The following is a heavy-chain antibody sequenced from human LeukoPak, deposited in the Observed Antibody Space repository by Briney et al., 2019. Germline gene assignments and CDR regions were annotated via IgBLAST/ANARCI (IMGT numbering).Heavy chain of an antibody. J-gene: IGHJ6*03. CDR2: IYYTGST. Sequence: SETLSLTCAVSSGSISSSIYYWGWIRQPPGKGLEWIGTIYYTGSTYLNPSLKSRVTISVDTSRNQFSLKLSFATAADTAVYYCARGFRGSIPADYYFYYYMDVWGEGTTVTVSS. CDR3: ARGFRGSIPADYYFYYYMDV. CDR1: SGSISSSIYY. D-gene: IGHD2-2*01. V-gene: IGHV4-39*01.